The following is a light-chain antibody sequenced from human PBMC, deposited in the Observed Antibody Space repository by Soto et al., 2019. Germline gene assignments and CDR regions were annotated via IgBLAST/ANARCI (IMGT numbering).Light chain of an antibody. V-gene: IGKV1-39*01. J-gene: IGKJ1*01. CDR2: GGS. CDR1: QPIGSH. Sequence: DIQLTQSPCCLSASVGDRVTITCRASQPIGSHLNWFQHKAGKAPKLLIYGGSTLIGGVPSRFSASGSGTDFTLTINSLQPEDFATYFCQKSYSPPWTFGQGTKVDIK. CDR3: QKSYSPPWT.